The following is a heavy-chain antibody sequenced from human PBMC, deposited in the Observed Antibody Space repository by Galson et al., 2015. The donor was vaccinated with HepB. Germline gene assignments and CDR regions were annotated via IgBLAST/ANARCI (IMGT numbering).Heavy chain of an antibody. CDR1: GYTFTDYA. Sequence: SVKVSCKASGYTFTDYALHWVRQAPGQGLEWMGWIDAGNRNTRYSQNFQGRLTITSDTSASTAYMELSSLRSEDTAVYYCARDPALLIAVAGTLDYWGQGTLVTVSS. CDR3: ARDPALLIAVAGTLDY. V-gene: IGHV1-3*01. CDR2: IDAGNRNT. D-gene: IGHD6-19*01. J-gene: IGHJ4*02.